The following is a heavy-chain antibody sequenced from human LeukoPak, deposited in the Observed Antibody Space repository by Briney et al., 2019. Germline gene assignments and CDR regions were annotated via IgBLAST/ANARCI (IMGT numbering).Heavy chain of an antibody. V-gene: IGHV4-59*01. CDR1: GDSISSYY. CDR2: IYYSGST. Sequence: SETLSLTCTVSGDSISSYYWSWIRQPPGKGLEWIGYIYYSGSTNYNPSLKSRVAISVDTSKNQFSLKLSSVTAADTAVYYCARVDPYGDYFDYWGQGTLVTVYS. D-gene: IGHD4-17*01. CDR3: ARVDPYGDYFDY. J-gene: IGHJ4*02.